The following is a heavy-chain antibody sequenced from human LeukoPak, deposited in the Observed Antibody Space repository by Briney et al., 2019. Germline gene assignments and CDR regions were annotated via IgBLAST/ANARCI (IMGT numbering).Heavy chain of an antibody. CDR1: GDSLDRHY. V-gene: IGHV4-4*07. J-gene: IGHJ4*02. CDR2: IYVSGST. Sequence: SDTLSLTCTVSGDSLDRHYWSWIRQPAGRGLEWIGRIYVSGSTTHNPSLTGRVAMSVDASKNQFSLKRRFVTAADTAVYYCARFTYGGYSLDSWGQGTLVVVSS. CDR3: ARFTYGGYSLDS. D-gene: IGHD5-12*01.